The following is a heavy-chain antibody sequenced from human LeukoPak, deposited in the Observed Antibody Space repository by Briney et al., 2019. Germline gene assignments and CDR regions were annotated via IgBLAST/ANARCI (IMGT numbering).Heavy chain of an antibody. Sequence: PSETLSLTCTVSGGSISSGDYYWSWIRQPPGKGLEWIGYIYYSGSTYYNPSLKSRVTISVDTSKNQFSLKLSSVTAADTAVYYCARGLEATLASGMDVWGQGTTVTVSS. CDR3: ARGLEATLASGMDV. D-gene: IGHD5-12*01. CDR2: IYYSGST. J-gene: IGHJ6*02. V-gene: IGHV4-30-4*01. CDR1: GGSISSGDYY.